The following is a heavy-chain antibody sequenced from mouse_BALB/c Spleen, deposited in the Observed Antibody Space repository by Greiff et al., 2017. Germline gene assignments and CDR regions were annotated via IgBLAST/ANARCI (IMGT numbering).Heavy chain of an antibody. CDR1: GYAFTNYL. V-gene: IGHV1-54*01. CDR3: ARYDYGSSFDY. Sequence: QVQLQQPGAELVRPGTSVKVSCKASGYAFTNYLIEWVKQRPGQGLEWIGVINPGSGGTNYNEKFKGKATLTADKSSSTAYMQLSSLTSDNSAVYFCARYDYGSSFDYWGQGTTLTVSS. J-gene: IGHJ2*01. D-gene: IGHD1-1*01. CDR2: INPGSGGT.